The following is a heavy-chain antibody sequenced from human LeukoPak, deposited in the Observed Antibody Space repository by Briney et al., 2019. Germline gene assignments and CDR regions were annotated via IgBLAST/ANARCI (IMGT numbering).Heavy chain of an antibody. V-gene: IGHV1-18*01. CDR2: ISAYNGNT. CDR3: ARVASSWYSGYYYYMDV. CDR1: GYTFTSYG. Sequence: ASVKDSCKASGYTFTSYGISWVRQAPRQGLEWMGWISAYNGNTNYAQKLQGRVTMTTDTSTSTAYMELRSLRSDDTAVYYCARVASSWYSGYYYYMDVWGKGTTVTVSS. D-gene: IGHD6-13*01. J-gene: IGHJ6*03.